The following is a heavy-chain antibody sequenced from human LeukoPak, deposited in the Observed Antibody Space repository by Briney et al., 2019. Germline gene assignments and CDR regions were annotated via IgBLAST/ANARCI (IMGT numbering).Heavy chain of an antibody. CDR3: AREIAVAGHYWYFDL. CDR1: GGSISSSNW. D-gene: IGHD6-19*01. Sequence: PSGTLSLTCAVSGGSISSSNWWSWVRQPPGKGLEWIGYIYHSGSTYYNPSLKSRVTISVDRSKNQFSLKLSSVTAADTAVYYCAREIAVAGHYWYFDLWGRGTLVTVSS. CDR2: IYHSGST. J-gene: IGHJ2*01. V-gene: IGHV4-4*02.